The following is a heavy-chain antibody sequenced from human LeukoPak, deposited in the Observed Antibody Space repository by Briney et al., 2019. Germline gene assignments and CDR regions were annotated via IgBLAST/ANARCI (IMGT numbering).Heavy chain of an antibody. CDR2: IYYTGST. D-gene: IGHD4-17*01. CDR1: GGVIRTYY. V-gene: IGHV4-59*12. Sequence: SETLSLTCTVSGGVIRTYYWSWIRQPPGKGLEYIGYIYYTGSTTYNPSLESRVTMSVDTSKNQFSLQLTSVTAADTAVYYCARGRDDYGDSSRPFDYWGQGTLVTVSS. J-gene: IGHJ4*02. CDR3: ARGRDDYGDSSRPFDY.